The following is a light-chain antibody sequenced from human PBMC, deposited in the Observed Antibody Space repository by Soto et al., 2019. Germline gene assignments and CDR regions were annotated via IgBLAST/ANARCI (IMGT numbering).Light chain of an antibody. J-gene: IGLJ2*01. V-gene: IGLV2-14*01. CDR1: SSDVGNYNS. Sequence: QSVLTQPASVSGSPGQSITISCTGTSSDVGNYNSVSWYQQHPGSAPKLVIYEVSNRPSGVSNRFSGSKSGNTASLTISGLQAEDEADYYCSSHTSSSLVVFGGGTKLTVL. CDR2: EVS. CDR3: SSHTSSSLVV.